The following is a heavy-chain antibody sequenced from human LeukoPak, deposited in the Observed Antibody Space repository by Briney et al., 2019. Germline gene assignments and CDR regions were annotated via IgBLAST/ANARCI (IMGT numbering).Heavy chain of an antibody. CDR3: ARVASIYTGMDV. D-gene: IGHD3-16*02. V-gene: IGHV1-46*01. Sequence: ASVKVSCKASGYTFTSYYMHWVRQAPGQGLEWMEIINPSGGSTSYAQKFQGRVTMTRDTSTSTVYMELSSLRSEDTAVYYCARVASIYTGMDVWGKGTTVTVSS. J-gene: IGHJ6*04. CDR1: GYTFTSYY. CDR2: INPSGGST.